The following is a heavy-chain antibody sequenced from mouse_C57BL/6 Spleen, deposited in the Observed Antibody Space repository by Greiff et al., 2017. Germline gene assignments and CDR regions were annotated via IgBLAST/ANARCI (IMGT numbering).Heavy chain of an antibody. J-gene: IGHJ1*03. CDR2: IDPEDGDT. D-gene: IGHD1-1*01. V-gene: IGHV14-1*01. CDR3: TSSGSSPRYWYFDV. Sequence: LQQSGAELVRPGASVKLSCTASGFNIKDYYMHWVKQRPEQGLEWIGRIDPEDGDTEYAPKFQGKATMTADTSSNTAYLQLSSLTSEDTAVYYCTSSGSSPRYWYFDVWGTGTTVTVSS. CDR1: GFNIKDYY.